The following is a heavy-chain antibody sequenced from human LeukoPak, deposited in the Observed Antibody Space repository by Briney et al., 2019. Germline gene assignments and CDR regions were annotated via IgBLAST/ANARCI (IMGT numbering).Heavy chain of an antibody. Sequence: GSLRLSCAVSGFTFSSYAMSWVRQAPGKGLEWIGSIYHSGSTYYNPSLKSRVTISVDTSKNQFSLKLSSVTAADTAVYYCARLRVTYYDFWSGKGWFDPWGQGTLVTVSS. V-gene: IGHV4-38-2*01. CDR2: IYHSGST. CDR3: ARLRVTYYDFWSGKGWFDP. CDR1: GFTFSSYA. D-gene: IGHD3-3*01. J-gene: IGHJ5*02.